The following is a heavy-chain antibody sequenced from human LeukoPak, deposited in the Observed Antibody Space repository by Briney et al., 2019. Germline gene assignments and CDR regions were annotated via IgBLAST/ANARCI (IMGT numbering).Heavy chain of an antibody. D-gene: IGHD3-10*01. CDR1: GVTFSSYS. V-gene: IGHV3-21*01. Sequence: GGSLRLSCAASGVTFSSYSMNWVRQAPGKGLERVTTISSSSSYIYYADSVKGRFTISRDNAKNSLYLQMNSLRAEDTAVYYCARDGYYGSGSYSYYYGMDVWGKGTTVTVSS. CDR3: ARDGYYGSGSYSYYYGMDV. CDR2: ISSSSSYI. J-gene: IGHJ6*04.